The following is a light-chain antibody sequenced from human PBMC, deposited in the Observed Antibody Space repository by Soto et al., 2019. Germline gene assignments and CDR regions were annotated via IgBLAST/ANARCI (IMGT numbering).Light chain of an antibody. Sequence: DIQMTQSPSSLSASVRDRVTITCRASQTISTHLNWYQQKPGKAPKLLIYAASTLKSGVPSRFSGSGSGTDFPLTINSLQTEDFATYYYQQSLTIPYTFGQGTKLEIK. CDR2: AAS. CDR3: QQSLTIPYT. V-gene: IGKV1-39*01. J-gene: IGKJ2*01. CDR1: QTISTH.